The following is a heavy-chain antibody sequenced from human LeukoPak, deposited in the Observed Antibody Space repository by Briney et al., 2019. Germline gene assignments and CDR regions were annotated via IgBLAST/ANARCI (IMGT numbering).Heavy chain of an antibody. D-gene: IGHD5/OR15-5a*01. Sequence: SETLSLTCTVSGGSISSSSYYWGWIRQPPGKGLEWIGSIYYSGSTYYNPSLKSRVTISVDTSKNQFSLKLSSVTAADTAVYYCARGLSTNDAFDIWGQGTMVTVSS. V-gene: IGHV4-39*07. CDR2: IYYSGST. CDR1: GGSISSSSYY. J-gene: IGHJ3*02. CDR3: ARGLSTNDAFDI.